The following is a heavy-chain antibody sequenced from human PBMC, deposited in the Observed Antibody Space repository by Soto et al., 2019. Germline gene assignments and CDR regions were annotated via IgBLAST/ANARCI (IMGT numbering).Heavy chain of an antibody. CDR1: GYTFTNYG. Sequence: QVQLVQSGAEVKKPGASVTVSCKASGYTFTNYGFSWVRQAPGQGLEWMGWISGYNGNTKYAEKFQNRVTMTTDTSTNTAHLELRSLRSDDTAVNYCAREGQAPYYYYGMDLWGQGTALTVSS. CDR2: ISGYNGNT. V-gene: IGHV1-18*01. J-gene: IGHJ6*02. CDR3: AREGQAPYYYYGMDL.